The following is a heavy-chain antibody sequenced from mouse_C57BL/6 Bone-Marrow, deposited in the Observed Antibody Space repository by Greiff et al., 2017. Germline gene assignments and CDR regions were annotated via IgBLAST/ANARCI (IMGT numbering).Heavy chain of an antibody. J-gene: IGHJ4*01. CDR2: FDPEDGDT. V-gene: IGHV14-1*01. D-gene: IGHD1-1*02. Sequence: VQLQQSGAELVRPGASVKLSCTASGFNIKDYYMHWVKQRPEQGLVWIGRFDPEDGDTEYAPKFQGKATMTADTSSNTAYLPLSRLTSEDTAAFSCTFYGCGGSDAIDYWGQGTSVTVSS. CDR1: GFNIKDYY. CDR3: TFYGCGGSDAIDY.